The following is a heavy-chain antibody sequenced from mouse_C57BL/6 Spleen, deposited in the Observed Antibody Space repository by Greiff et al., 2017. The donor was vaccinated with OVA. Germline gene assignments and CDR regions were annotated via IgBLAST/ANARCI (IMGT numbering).Heavy chain of an antibody. V-gene: IGHV1-47*01. CDR3: ARAYDYDAAWFAY. J-gene: IGHJ3*01. D-gene: IGHD2-4*01. CDR1: GYTFTTYP. Sequence: VKLQESGAELVKPGASVKMSCKASGYTFTTYPIEWMKQNHGKSLEWIGNFHPYNDDTKYNEKFKGKATLTVEKSSSTVYLELSRLTSDDSAVYYCARAYDYDAAWFAYWGQGTLVTVSA. CDR2: FHPYNDDT.